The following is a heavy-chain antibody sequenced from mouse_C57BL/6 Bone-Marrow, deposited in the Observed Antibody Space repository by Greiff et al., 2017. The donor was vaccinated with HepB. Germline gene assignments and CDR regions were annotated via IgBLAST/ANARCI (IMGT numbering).Heavy chain of an antibody. CDR2: ISSGGDYI. CDR1: GFTFSSYA. D-gene: IGHD4-1*01. V-gene: IGHV5-9-1*02. J-gene: IGHJ3*01. Sequence: EVKLMESGEGLVKPGGSLKLSCAASGFTFSSYAMSWVRQTPEKRLEWVAYISSGGDYIYYADTVKGRFTISRDNARNTLYLQMSSLKSEDTAMYYGTRDWGLGLRFAYWGQGTLVTVSA. CDR3: TRDWGLGLRFAY.